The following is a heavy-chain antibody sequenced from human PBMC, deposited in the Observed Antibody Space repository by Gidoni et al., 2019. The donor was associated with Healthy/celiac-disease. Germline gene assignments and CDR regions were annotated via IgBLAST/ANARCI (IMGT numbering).Heavy chain of an antibody. J-gene: IGHJ4*02. V-gene: IGHV3-23*01. D-gene: IGHD1-1*01. CDR1: GFTFSSYA. CDR3: AKEHSTRGYPTPGN. Sequence: EVQTLESGGGLVQPGGSLRASCAAPGFTFSSYAMSWVRQAPGKGLEWVAAISGSGGSTYYAASVKGRFTISRDNSKNTLYLQMNSLRAEDTAVYYCAKEHSTRGYPTPGNWGQGTLVTVSS. CDR2: ISGSGGST.